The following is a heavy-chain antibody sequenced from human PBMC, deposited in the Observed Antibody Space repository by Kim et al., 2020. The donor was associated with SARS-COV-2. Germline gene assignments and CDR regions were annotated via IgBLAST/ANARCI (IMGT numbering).Heavy chain of an antibody. J-gene: IGHJ4*02. CDR2: INNVGAT. V-gene: IGHV3-48*03. CDR1: GFTFRTNE. D-gene: IGHD5-12*01. CDR3: VGGLSGYDSGDY. Sequence: GGSLRLSCAASGFTFRTNELNWVRQAPGQGLQWISYINNVGATQYANSVRGRFTISRDNAKNALYLQMNSLRDEDTAVYYCVGGLSGYDSGDYWGQGTLV.